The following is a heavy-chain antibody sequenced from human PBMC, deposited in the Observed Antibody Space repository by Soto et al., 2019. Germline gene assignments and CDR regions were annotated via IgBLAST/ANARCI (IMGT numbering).Heavy chain of an antibody. J-gene: IGHJ4*02. CDR3: ARGWGRIFDY. D-gene: IGHD7-27*01. Sequence: QVQLQQWDAGLLKPSETLSLTCAVYGGSFSGYYWNWIRQPPGKGLEWIGEINHSGSTNYNPSLKSRVTLSVDTSKNQFSLKLSSVTAADTAVYYCARGWGRIFDYWGQGTLVTVSS. V-gene: IGHV4-34*01. CDR2: INHSGST. CDR1: GGSFSGYY.